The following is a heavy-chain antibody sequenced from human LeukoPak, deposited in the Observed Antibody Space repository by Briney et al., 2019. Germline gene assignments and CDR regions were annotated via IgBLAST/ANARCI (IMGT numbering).Heavy chain of an antibody. CDR2: IKQDGSET. D-gene: IGHD4-11*01. Sequence: GGSLRLSCAASGFTFNNYWMTWVRLAPGKGLEWVANIKQDGSETYYVDSVKGRFTISRDNAKNSLYLQMNSLRAEDTAVYYCTRGTPTTRDFDYWGQGTLVTVSS. J-gene: IGHJ4*02. CDR1: GFTFNNYW. V-gene: IGHV3-7*01. CDR3: TRGTPTTRDFDY.